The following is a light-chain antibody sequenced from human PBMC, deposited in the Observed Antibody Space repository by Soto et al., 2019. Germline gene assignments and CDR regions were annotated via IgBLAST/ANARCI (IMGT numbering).Light chain of an antibody. CDR2: INSDGSH. J-gene: IGLJ1*01. CDR3: HAWGTGIEV. V-gene: IGLV4-69*01. CDR1: SGHVRDA. Sequence: QLVLTQSSSASASLGASVKLTCTLSSGHVRDAIAWHQQQADKGPRFLMKINSDGSHTKGDGIPDRFSGSSSGAERYLTISSLQSEDEADYYCHAWGTGIEVFGTGTKVTVL.